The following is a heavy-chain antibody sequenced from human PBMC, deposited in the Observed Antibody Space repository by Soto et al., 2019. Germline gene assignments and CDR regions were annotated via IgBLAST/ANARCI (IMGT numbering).Heavy chain of an antibody. Sequence: SETLSLTCTVSGGSISHYYWSWIRQSPGKGLEWIGYAYYSGSTDYNPSLKSRVTTSVDTSKNQVSLKLNSVTTADTAVYYCARDRSTYGGGGTGEVKENWFDPWGPGTLVTVS. CDR2: AYYSGST. CDR3: ARDRSTYGGGGTGEVKENWFDP. CDR1: GGSISHYY. V-gene: IGHV4-59*01. J-gene: IGHJ5*02. D-gene: IGHD2-8*01.